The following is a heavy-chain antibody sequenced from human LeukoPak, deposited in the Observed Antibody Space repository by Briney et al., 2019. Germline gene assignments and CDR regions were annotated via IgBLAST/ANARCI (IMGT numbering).Heavy chain of an antibody. CDR1: GGSPSDDY. CDR3: ARGTDRSKIAY. CDR2: IYDSGST. V-gene: IGHV4-59*01. Sequence: SETLSLTSTVSGGSPSDDYWSWIRLPPGKGLEWIGYIYDSGSTKYNPSLKSRVTISLDTSKNQFSLKLSSVTAADTAVYYCARGTDRSKIAYWGQGTLVTVSS. D-gene: IGHD3-22*01. J-gene: IGHJ4*02.